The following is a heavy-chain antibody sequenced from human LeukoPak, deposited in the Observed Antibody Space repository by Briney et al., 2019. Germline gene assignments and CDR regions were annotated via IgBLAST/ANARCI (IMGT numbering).Heavy chain of an antibody. V-gene: IGHV3-66*01. D-gene: IGHD6-19*01. CDR3: AGGGFGSGWRVGY. J-gene: IGHJ4*02. CDR2: IYSGGST. Sequence: QPGGSLRLSCAASGFTVSSNYMSWVRQAPGKGLEWVSVIYSGGSTYYADSVKDRFTISRDNSKSTLYLQMNSLRAEDTAVYYCAGGGFGSGWRVGYWGQGTLVTVSS. CDR1: GFTVSSNY.